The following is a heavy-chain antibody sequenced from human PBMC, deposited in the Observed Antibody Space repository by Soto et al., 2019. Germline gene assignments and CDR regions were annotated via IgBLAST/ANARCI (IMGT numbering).Heavy chain of an antibody. CDR3: ARSLSGSYYWEAPCVAFDI. J-gene: IGHJ3*02. CDR2: IDWDDDK. CDR1: GFSLSTSGMC. D-gene: IGHD1-26*01. Sequence: GSGPTLVNPTQTLTLTCTFSGFSLSTSGMCVSWIRQPPGKALEWLALIDWDDDKYYSTSLKTRLTISKDTSKNQVVLTMTNMDPVDTATYYCARSLSGSYYWEAPCVAFDIWGQGTMVTVSS. V-gene: IGHV2-70*01.